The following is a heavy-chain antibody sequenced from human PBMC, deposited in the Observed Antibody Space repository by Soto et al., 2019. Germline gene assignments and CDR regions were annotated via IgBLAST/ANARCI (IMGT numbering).Heavy chain of an antibody. D-gene: IGHD3-10*01. V-gene: IGHV4-59*08. CDR1: GGTISSYY. Sequence: SETLSLTCTVSGGTISSYYWSWIRQPPGKGLEWIGYIYYSGSTYYNPSLKSRVTISVDTSKNQFSLKLSSVTAADTAVYYCARGAGWFGELLLFDYWGQGTLVTVSS. CDR2: IYYSGST. J-gene: IGHJ4*02. CDR3: ARGAGWFGELLLFDY.